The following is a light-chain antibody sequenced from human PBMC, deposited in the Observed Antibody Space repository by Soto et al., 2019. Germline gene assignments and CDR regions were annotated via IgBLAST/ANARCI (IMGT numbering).Light chain of an antibody. J-gene: IGKJ4*01. Sequence: DIQVTQSPSSLSASVGDRVTITCRASQSISSHLNWYQQKPGKAPRPLIFAASRLQSVVPSRFRGGGSGTDFTLTITSLEPEDFATYYCQQNYNAPRTFGGGTKVEIK. V-gene: IGKV1-39*01. CDR1: QSISSH. CDR3: QQNYNAPRT. CDR2: AAS.